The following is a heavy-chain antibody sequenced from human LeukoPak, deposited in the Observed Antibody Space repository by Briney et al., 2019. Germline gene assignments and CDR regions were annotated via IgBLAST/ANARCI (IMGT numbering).Heavy chain of an antibody. D-gene: IGHD3-3*01. J-gene: IGHJ4*02. Sequence: PGGSLRLSCAASGFTVSNNYMSWVRQAPGKGLEWVSVIYSGSRTYYADSVKGRFIISIDNSKNTLYLQMNSLRAEDTAVYYCAKGFGVFGVVIIWRSFDYWGQGTLVTVSS. V-gene: IGHV3-66*01. CDR2: IYSGSRT. CDR1: GFTVSNNY. CDR3: AKGFGVFGVVIIWRSFDY.